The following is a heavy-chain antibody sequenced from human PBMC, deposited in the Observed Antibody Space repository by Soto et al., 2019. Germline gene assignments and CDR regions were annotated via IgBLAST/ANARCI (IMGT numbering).Heavy chain of an antibody. CDR2: ISSSSTI. D-gene: IGHD6-13*01. CDR3: ASAAGPGIAAAATQDFDY. CDR1: GFTFSSYS. V-gene: IGHV3-48*01. J-gene: IGHJ4*02. Sequence: GGSLRLSCAASGFTFSSYSMNWVRQAPGKGLEWVSYISSSSTIYYADSVKGRFTISRDNAKNSLYLQMNSLRAEDTAVYYCASAAGPGIAAAATQDFDYWGQGTLVTVSS.